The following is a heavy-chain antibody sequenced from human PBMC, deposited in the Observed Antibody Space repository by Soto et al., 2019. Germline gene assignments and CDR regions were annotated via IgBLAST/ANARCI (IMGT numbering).Heavy chain of an antibody. D-gene: IGHD2-15*01. CDR2: IIPIFGTA. J-gene: IGHJ4*02. CDR1: GGTFSSYA. CDR3: AREGSGGSWTFDY. V-gene: IGHV1-69*13. Sequence: SVKVSCKASGGTFSSYAISWVRQAPGQGLEWMGGIIPIFGTANYAQKFQGRVTITADESTSTAYMELSSLRSEDTAVYYCAREGSGGSWTFDYWGQGTLVTVSS.